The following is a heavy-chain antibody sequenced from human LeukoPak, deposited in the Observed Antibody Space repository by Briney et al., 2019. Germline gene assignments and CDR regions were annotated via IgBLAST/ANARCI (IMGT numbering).Heavy chain of an antibody. D-gene: IGHD4-17*01. CDR1: GGSFSGYY. J-gene: IGHJ4*02. Sequence: SETLSLTCAVYGGSFSGYYWSWIRQPPGKGLEWIGEINHRGSTNYNPSLKSRVTIAVDKSKNQFSLKLSSVTAADTAVYYCARASHDYGDYSHFDYWGQGTLVTVSS. CDR3: ARASHDYGDYSHFDY. V-gene: IGHV4-34*01. CDR2: INHRGST.